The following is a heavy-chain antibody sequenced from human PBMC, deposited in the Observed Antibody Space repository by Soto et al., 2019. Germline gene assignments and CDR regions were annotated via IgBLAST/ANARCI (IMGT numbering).Heavy chain of an antibody. CDR3: ARESEDLTSNFDY. CDR1: GFTVSSNY. V-gene: IGHV3-53*01. Sequence: GGSLRLSCAASGFTVSSNYLSWVRQAPGKGLEWVSVIFSADNTHYADSMKGRFTISRDNAKNSLYLEMNSLRAEDTAVYYCARESEDLTSNFDYWGQGTLVTVSS. J-gene: IGHJ4*02. CDR2: IFSADNT.